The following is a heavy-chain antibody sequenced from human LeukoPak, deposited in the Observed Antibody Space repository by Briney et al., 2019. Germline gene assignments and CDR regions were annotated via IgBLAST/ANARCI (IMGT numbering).Heavy chain of an antibody. J-gene: IGHJ5*02. D-gene: IGHD3-22*01. CDR1: GGSFSGYY. V-gene: IGHV4-34*01. CDR3: ARIYYYDSSGP. Sequence: SETLPLTCAVYGGSFSGYYWSWIRQPPGKGLEWIGEINHSGSTNYNPSLKSRVTISVDTSKNQFSLKLSSVTAADTAVYYCARIYYYDSSGPWGQGTLVTVSS. CDR2: INHSGST.